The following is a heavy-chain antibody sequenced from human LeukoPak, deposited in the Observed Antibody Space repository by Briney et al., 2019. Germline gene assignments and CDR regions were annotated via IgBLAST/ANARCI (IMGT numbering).Heavy chain of an antibody. CDR1: GFTFSSYA. Sequence: GGSLRLSCAPSGFTFSSYAMSWVRQAPGKGLEWVSAISGSGGSTYYADSVKGRFTISRDNSKNTLYLQMNSLRAEDTAVYYCAKDDIVVVPAALDYWGQGTLVTVFS. V-gene: IGHV3-23*01. D-gene: IGHD2-2*01. CDR2: ISGSGGST. J-gene: IGHJ4*02. CDR3: AKDDIVVVPAALDY.